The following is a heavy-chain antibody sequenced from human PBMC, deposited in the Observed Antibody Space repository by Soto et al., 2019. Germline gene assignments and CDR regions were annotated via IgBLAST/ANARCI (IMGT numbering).Heavy chain of an antibody. CDR3: ARGGYYFDY. V-gene: IGHV3-30*03. CDR2: ISYDGSNK. D-gene: IGHD1-26*01. CDR1: GSTFSSYG. J-gene: IGHJ4*02. Sequence: PGGSLRLSCAASGSTFSSYGMHWVRQAPGKGLEWVAVISYDGSNKYYADSVKGRFTISRDNSKNTLYLQMNSLRAEDTAVYYCARGGYYFDYWGQGTLVTVSS.